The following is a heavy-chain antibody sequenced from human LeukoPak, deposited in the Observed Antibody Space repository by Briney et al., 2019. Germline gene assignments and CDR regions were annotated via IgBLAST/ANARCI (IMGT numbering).Heavy chain of an antibody. Sequence: GGSLRLSCAASGFTFSRYWMSWVRQAPGKGLEWVANIKQDGSEKYYVDSVKGRFTISRDNAKNSLYLQMNSLRAEDTAVYYCARRDHGDYGEEYWGQGTLVTVSS. CDR3: ARRDHGDYGEEY. V-gene: IGHV3-7*01. D-gene: IGHD4-17*01. CDR2: IKQDGSEK. J-gene: IGHJ4*02. CDR1: GFTFSRYW.